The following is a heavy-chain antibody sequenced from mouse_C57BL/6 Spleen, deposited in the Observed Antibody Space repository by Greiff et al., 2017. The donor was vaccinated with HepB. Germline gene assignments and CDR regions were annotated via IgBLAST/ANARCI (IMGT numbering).Heavy chain of an antibody. V-gene: IGHV5-16*01. J-gene: IGHJ1*03. CDR3: ARESSYVSYWYFDV. D-gene: IGHD1-1*01. CDR2: INYDGSST. CDR1: GFTFSDYY. Sequence: DVKLVESEGGLVQPGSSMKLSCTASGFTFSDYYMAWVRQVPEKGLEWVANINYDGSSTYYLDSLKSRFIISRDNAKNILYLQMSSLKSEDTATYYCARESSYVSYWYFDVWGTGTMVTVSS.